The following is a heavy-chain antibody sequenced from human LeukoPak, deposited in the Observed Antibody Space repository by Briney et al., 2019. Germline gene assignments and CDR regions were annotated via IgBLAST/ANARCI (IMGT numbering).Heavy chain of an antibody. CDR2: ISYDGSNK. Sequence: GGSLRLSCAASGFTFSSYGMHWVRQAPGKGLEWVAVISYDGSNKYYADSVKGRFTISRDNSKNTLYLQTNSLRAEDTAVYYCAKDTDNYSALDYWGQGTLVTVSS. V-gene: IGHV3-30*18. J-gene: IGHJ4*02. CDR1: GFTFSSYG. D-gene: IGHD4-11*01. CDR3: AKDTDNYSALDY.